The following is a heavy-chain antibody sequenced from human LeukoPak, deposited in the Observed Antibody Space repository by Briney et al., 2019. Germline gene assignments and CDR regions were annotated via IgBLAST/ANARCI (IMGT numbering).Heavy chain of an antibody. CDR1: GFTFSSYS. V-gene: IGHV3-21*01. CDR2: ISSSSSYI. CDR3: ARGADNWNDGTYYFDY. D-gene: IGHD1-20*01. Sequence: GGSLRLSCAASGFTFSSYSMNWVRQAPGKGLEWVSSISSSSSYIYYADSVKGRFTISRDNAKNSLYLQMNSLRAEDTAVYYCARGADNWNDGTYYFDYWGQGTLVTVSS. J-gene: IGHJ4*02.